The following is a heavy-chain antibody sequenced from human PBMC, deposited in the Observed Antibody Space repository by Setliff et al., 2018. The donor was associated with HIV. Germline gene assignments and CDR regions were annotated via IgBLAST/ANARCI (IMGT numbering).Heavy chain of an antibody. CDR2: VYHSGST. CDR3: ARQPPLSALQVWFGDY. D-gene: IGHD3-10*01. CDR1: GFSISTGHY. V-gene: IGHV4-38-2*02. J-gene: IGHJ4*02. Sequence: SETLSLTCTVSGFSISTGHYWGWVRQSPGKGLEWIGSVYHSGSTYYAASIKSRVTISVDTSKNQFSLKLTSVTAADTAVYYCARQPPLSALQVWFGDYWGQGILVTVSS.